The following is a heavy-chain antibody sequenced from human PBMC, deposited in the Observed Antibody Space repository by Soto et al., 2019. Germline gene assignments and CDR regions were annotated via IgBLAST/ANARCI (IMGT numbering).Heavy chain of an antibody. CDR3: ARDIGRTLRSPEFDY. D-gene: IGHD4-17*01. CDR2: ISSSSSSI. CDR1: GFTFNTYS. V-gene: IGHV3-21*01. J-gene: IGHJ4*02. Sequence: EVQLVESGGGLVKPGESLRLSCAASGFTFNTYSMNWVHQAPGEGLEWVSSISSSSSSIFYADSVMGRFTISRDNAKKLLYLEMNSLRADDTAMYYCARDIGRTLRSPEFDYWGQGTLVTVSS.